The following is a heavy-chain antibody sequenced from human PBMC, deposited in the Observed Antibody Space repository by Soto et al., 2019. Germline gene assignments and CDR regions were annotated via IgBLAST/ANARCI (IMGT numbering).Heavy chain of an antibody. CDR3: VRVRWYYYDFDY. V-gene: IGHV3-66*01. CDR2: IYSGGST. D-gene: IGHD3-10*01. Sequence: EVQLVESGGGLVQPGGSLRLSCAASGFTVSSNYMSWVRQAPGKGLEWVSVIYSGGSTYYADSVKGRFTISRDNSKNTLYLQMNSLRAEDTAVYYCVRVRWYYYDFDYWGQGTLVTVSS. J-gene: IGHJ4*02. CDR1: GFTVSSNY.